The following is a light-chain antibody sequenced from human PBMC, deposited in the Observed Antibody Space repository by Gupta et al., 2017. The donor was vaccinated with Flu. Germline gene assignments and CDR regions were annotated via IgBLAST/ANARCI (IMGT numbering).Light chain of an antibody. CDR2: RNN. J-gene: IGLJ3*02. CDR1: SSNIGSNY. Sequence: QSVLTQPPSASGTPGHRVTISCSGSSSNIGSNYVYWYQQLPGTAPKLLSYRNNQRPSGVPDRFSGSKSGTSASLAISGLRSEDEADYYCAAWDDSLSGRVFGGGTKLTVL. CDR3: AAWDDSLSGRV. V-gene: IGLV1-47*01.